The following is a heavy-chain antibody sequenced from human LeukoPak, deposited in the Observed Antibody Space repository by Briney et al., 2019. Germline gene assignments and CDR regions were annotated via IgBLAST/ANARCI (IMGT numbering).Heavy chain of an antibody. CDR1: GFTFNDYY. V-gene: IGHV3-11*01. J-gene: IGHJ4*02. CDR2: ISSSGTTI. D-gene: IGHD1-26*01. CDR3: ARDRFSGSYPLDY. Sequence: GGSLRLSCAASGFTFNDYYMTWIRQAPGKGLEWVSYISSSGTTIYYADSVKGRFTISRDNAKNSLYLQMNTLRAEDTAVYYCARDRFSGSYPLDYWGQGTLVTVSS.